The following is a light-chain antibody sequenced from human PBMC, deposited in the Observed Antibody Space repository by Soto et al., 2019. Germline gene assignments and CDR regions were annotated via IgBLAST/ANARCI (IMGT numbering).Light chain of an antibody. Sequence: EIVLTQSPGTLSLSPGERATLSCRASQSVSSSYLAWYQQKPGQSPRLLIYGATRRATGIPDRFSGSGSGTDFTLTISRLEPEDCAVYYCQRYGTSPWTFGQGTRVEIK. J-gene: IGKJ1*01. CDR1: QSVSSSY. CDR3: QRYGTSPWT. CDR2: GAT. V-gene: IGKV3-20*01.